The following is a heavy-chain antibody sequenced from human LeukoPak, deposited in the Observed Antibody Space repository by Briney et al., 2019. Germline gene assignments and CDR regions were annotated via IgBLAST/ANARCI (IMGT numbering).Heavy chain of an antibody. V-gene: IGHV4-31*03. Sequence: SETLSLTCTVSGGSISSGGYYWSWIRQHPGKGLEWIGYIYYSGSTYYNPSLKSRVTISVDTSKNQFSLKLSPVTAADTAVYYCARSPSPLGNWFDPWGQGTLVTVSS. CDR2: IYYSGST. D-gene: IGHD7-27*01. J-gene: IGHJ5*02. CDR1: GGSISSGGYY. CDR3: ARSPSPLGNWFDP.